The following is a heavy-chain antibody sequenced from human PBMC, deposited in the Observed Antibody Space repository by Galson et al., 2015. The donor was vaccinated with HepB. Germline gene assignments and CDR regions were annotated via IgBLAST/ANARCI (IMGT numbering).Heavy chain of an antibody. Sequence: QSGAEVKKPGASVKAFCKASGYSFATYGITWVRQAPGQGLEWVGWISPYNGNTNYAQRLQGRLTMTTDTSTSTAYMELRSLRSDDTGVYFCHVLVGPTGFDYWGQGTLITVSS. CDR1: GYSFATYG. CDR2: ISPYNGNT. V-gene: IGHV1-18*01. CDR3: HVLVGPTGFDY. D-gene: IGHD1-26*01. J-gene: IGHJ4*02.